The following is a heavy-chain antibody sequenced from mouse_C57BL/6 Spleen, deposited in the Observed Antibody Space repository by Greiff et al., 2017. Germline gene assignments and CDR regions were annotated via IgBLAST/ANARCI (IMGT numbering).Heavy chain of an antibody. CDR2: ISDGGSYT. Sequence: EVNVMESGGGLVKPGGSLKLSCAASGFTFSSYAMSWVRQTPEKRLEWVATISDGGSYTYYPDNVKGRFTISRDNAKNNLYLQMSHLKSEDTAMYYGARGGLRLRGYYAMDYWGQGTSVTVSS. V-gene: IGHV5-4*03. CDR1: GFTFSSYA. J-gene: IGHJ4*01. D-gene: IGHD3-2*02. CDR3: ARGGLRLRGYYAMDY.